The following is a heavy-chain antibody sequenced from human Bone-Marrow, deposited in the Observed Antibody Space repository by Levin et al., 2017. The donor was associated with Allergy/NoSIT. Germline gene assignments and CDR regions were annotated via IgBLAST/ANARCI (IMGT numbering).Heavy chain of an antibody. D-gene: IGHD6-19*01. CDR1: GYTFTGYY. V-gene: IGHV1-2*06. CDR2: INPNSGGT. Sequence: GESLKISCKASGYTFTGYYMHWVRQAPGQGLEWMGRINPNSGGTNYAQKFQGRVTMTRDTSISTAYMELSRLRSDDTAVYYCATYSSGGYFDYWGQGTLVTVSS. J-gene: IGHJ4*02. CDR3: ATYSSGGYFDY.